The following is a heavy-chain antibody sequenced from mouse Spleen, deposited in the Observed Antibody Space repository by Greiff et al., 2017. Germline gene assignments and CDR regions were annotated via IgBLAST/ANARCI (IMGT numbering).Heavy chain of an antibody. Sequence: VQLQQSGAELVKPGASVKMSCKASGYTFTSYWITWVKQRPGQGLEWIGDIYPGSGSTNYNEKFKSKATLTVDTSSSTAYMQLSSLTSEDSAVYYCARRGLRYNYFDYWGQGTTLTVSS. J-gene: IGHJ2*01. CDR2: IYPGSGST. V-gene: IGHV1-55*01. CDR1: GYTFTSYW. CDR3: ARRGLRYNYFDY. D-gene: IGHD1-1*01.